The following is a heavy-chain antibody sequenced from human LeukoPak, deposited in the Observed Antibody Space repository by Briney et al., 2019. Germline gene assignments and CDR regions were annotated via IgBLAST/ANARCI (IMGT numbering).Heavy chain of an antibody. D-gene: IGHD2-15*01. Sequence: GESLKISCKGSGYSFTTYWIGWVRQMPGKGLEWMGIIYPGDSDARHSPSFQGQVTISADKSISFAYLQWSTLKASDTAMYYCARRSSGGGFDIWGQGTVVTVSS. V-gene: IGHV5-51*01. CDR1: GYSFTTYW. CDR3: ARRSSGGGFDI. CDR2: IYPGDSDA. J-gene: IGHJ3*02.